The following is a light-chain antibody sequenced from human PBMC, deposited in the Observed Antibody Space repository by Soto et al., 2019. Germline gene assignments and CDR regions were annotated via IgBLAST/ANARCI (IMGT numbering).Light chain of an antibody. CDR3: QQYGSSPPWT. CDR2: GSY. J-gene: IGKJ1*01. CDR1: QSIGSS. Sequence: EIVLTQSPDTLSLSPGERATLSCRASQSIGSSLAWYQQKPGQAPRLLMYGSYHRATGIPARFSGSGSGTDFTLTISSLEPEDFAVYYCQQYGSSPPWTFGQGTKVDIK. V-gene: IGKV3-11*01.